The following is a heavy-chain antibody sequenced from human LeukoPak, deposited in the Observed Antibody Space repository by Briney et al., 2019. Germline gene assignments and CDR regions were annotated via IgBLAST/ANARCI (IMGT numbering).Heavy chain of an antibody. CDR2: IYHSGIT. J-gene: IGHJ3*02. CDR1: GVSISRSDYY. D-gene: IGHD3-10*01. V-gene: IGHV4-30-4*01. Sequence: PSETLSLTCTVSGVSISRSDYYWTWIRQPPGKGLEYLGYIYHSGITYYNPSLKSRDTISVDTSKNQFSLKLNSVTAADTAVYYCARDLTLAPEAQDAFDIWGQGTMVTVSS. CDR3: ARDLTLAPEAQDAFDI.